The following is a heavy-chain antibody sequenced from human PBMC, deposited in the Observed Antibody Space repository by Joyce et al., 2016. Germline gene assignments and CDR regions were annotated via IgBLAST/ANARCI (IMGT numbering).Heavy chain of an antibody. CDR2: IYSSGNT. CDR3: ARLEVVLSAAAKKADWYFDL. Sequence: QVQLQESGPGLVKPSETLSLTCTVSDGSINNNYWSWIRQPPGKGLEWIAYIYSSGNTNYNPSLKSRVTISADTSKNQFSLKLSSVTAADTALYFCARLEVVLSAAAKKADWYFDLWGRGTLVTVSS. J-gene: IGHJ2*01. D-gene: IGHD2-2*01. CDR1: DGSINNNY. V-gene: IGHV4-59*01.